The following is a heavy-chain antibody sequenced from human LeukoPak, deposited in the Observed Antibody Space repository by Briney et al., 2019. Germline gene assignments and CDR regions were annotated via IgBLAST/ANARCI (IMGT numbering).Heavy chain of an antibody. J-gene: IGHJ5*02. CDR3: ARASMVHRWFDP. CDR2: IHYSGST. CDR1: GGSISSSSYY. V-gene: IGHV4-30-4*01. D-gene: IGHD3-10*01. Sequence: SETLSLTCTVSGGSISSSSYYWSWIRQPPGKGLEWIGYIHYSGSTYYNPSLKSRVTISIDTSKNQFSLKLSSVTAADTAVYCCARASMVHRWFDPWGQGTLITVSS.